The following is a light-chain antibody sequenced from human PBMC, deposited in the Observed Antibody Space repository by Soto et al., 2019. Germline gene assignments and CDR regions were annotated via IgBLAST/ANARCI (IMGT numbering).Light chain of an antibody. J-gene: IGLJ1*01. CDR3: SSYTSSSTLV. Sequence: QSALTQPASMSGSPGQSITISCTGTSSDVGGYNYVSWYQQHPGKAPKLMISEVSNRPSGVSNRFSGSKSGNTASLTISGLQAEDEADYYCSSYTSSSTLVFGTGTKVTVL. V-gene: IGLV2-14*01. CDR2: EVS. CDR1: SSDVGGYNY.